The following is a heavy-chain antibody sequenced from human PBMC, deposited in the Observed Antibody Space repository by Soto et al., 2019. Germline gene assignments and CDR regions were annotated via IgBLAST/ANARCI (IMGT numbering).Heavy chain of an antibody. J-gene: IGHJ5*02. CDR3: VKDLPLWSGYSFSENH. V-gene: IGHV3-23*01. Sequence: EVQLFESGGGLVQPGESLRLSCYGSGFDFSSQVMSWVRQAPGKGLERVSRVSGSGGSKHFPDFLKGRFSSSRDNSKNTLYLEMNSLRVEDTAVYYCVKDLPLWSGYSFSENHWGQGTLVTVSS. CDR2: VSGSGGSK. D-gene: IGHD3-3*01. CDR1: GFDFSSQV.